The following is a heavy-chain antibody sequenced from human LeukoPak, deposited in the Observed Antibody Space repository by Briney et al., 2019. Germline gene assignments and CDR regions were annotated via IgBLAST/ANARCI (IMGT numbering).Heavy chain of an antibody. Sequence: ASVKVSCKASGYTFTSYHMHWVRQAPGQGLEWMGIINPSGGSTSYAQKFQGRVTMTRDTSTSTVYMELSSLRSEDTVVYYCARSGYYYDSSVMSAFDIWGQGTMVTVSS. D-gene: IGHD3-22*01. V-gene: IGHV1-46*01. CDR2: INPSGGST. CDR1: GYTFTSYH. CDR3: ARSGYYYDSSVMSAFDI. J-gene: IGHJ3*02.